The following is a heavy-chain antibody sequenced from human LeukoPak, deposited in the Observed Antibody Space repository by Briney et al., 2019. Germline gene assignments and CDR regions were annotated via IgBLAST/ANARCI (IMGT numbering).Heavy chain of an antibody. CDR2: INPNSGDT. J-gene: IGHJ4*02. Sequence: ASVKVSCKASGYTFTAYYMHWVRQAPGQGLEWMGRINPNSGDTNYAQKFQGRVTMTRDTSIGTAYMELSRLRSDDTGVYYCARAVDYGGTLDYWGQGTLVTVSS. V-gene: IGHV1-2*05. CDR1: GYTFTAYY. CDR3: ARAVDYGGTLDY. D-gene: IGHD4-23*01.